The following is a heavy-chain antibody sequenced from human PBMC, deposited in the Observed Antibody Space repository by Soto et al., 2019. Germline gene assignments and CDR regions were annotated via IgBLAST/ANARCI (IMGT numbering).Heavy chain of an antibody. Sequence: SLRLSCAASGFTFSSYGMHWVRQAPGKGLEWVAVIWYDGSNKYYADSVKGRFTISRDNSKNTLYLQMNSLRAEDTAVYYCARGHEQWLVSHWGQGTLVTVSS. CDR1: GFTFSSYG. J-gene: IGHJ1*01. CDR2: IWYDGSNK. D-gene: IGHD6-19*01. CDR3: ARGHEQWLVSH. V-gene: IGHV3-33*01.